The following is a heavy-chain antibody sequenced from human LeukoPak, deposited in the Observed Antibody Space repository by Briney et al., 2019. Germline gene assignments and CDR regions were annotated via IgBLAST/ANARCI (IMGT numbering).Heavy chain of an antibody. V-gene: IGHV3-30*02. Sequence: GGSLRLSCAASGITFSGYGMHWVRQAPGKGLEWVAFIRYDGSNKYYADSVKGRFTISRDNAKNSLYLQMNSLRAEDTAVYYCARDRDYGGKPYFDYWGQEPWSPSPQ. CDR2: IRYDGSNK. J-gene: IGHJ4*01. CDR1: GITFSGYG. D-gene: IGHD4-23*01. CDR3: ARDRDYGGKPYFDY.